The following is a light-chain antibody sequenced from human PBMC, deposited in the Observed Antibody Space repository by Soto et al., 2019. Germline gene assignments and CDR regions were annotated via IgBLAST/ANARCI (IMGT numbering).Light chain of an antibody. CDR2: EVS. J-gene: IGLJ1*01. V-gene: IGLV2-14*01. Sequence: QSALTQPASVSGSPGQSITISCTGTSSDVGGYNYVSWYQQHPGKAPKLMIYEVSNRPSGVSNRFSGPKSGNTASLTISGLQAEDEADYYCSSYTSSSTLFDFGTGTKVTVL. CDR3: SSYTSSSTLFD. CDR1: SSDVGGYNY.